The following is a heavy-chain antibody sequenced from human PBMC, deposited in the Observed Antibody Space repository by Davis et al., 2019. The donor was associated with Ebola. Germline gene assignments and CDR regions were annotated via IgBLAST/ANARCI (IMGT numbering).Heavy chain of an antibody. CDR2: IYHSGST. V-gene: IGHV4-4*02. CDR3: ARTGYSSGWPSGPDY. CDR1: GGSISSSNW. D-gene: IGHD6-19*01. Sequence: MPSETLSLTCAVSGGSISSSNWWSWVRQPPGKGLEWIGEIYHSGSTNYNPSLKSRVTISVDTSKNQFSLKLSSVTAADTAVYYCARTGYSSGWPSGPDYWGQGTLVTVSS. J-gene: IGHJ4*02.